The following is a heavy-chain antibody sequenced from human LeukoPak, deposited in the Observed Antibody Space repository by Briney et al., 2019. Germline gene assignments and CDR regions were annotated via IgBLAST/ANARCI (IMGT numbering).Heavy chain of an antibody. J-gene: IGHJ4*02. Sequence: GGSLRLSCAASGFTFSSYSMNWVRQAPGKGLEWVSYISSSSSTIYYADSVKGRFTISRDNSKNTLYLQMNSLRAEDTAVYYCAKSIVSGSSYIDYWGQGTLVTVSS. D-gene: IGHD3-10*01. CDR2: ISSSSSTI. CDR3: AKSIVSGSSYIDY. V-gene: IGHV3-48*01. CDR1: GFTFSSYS.